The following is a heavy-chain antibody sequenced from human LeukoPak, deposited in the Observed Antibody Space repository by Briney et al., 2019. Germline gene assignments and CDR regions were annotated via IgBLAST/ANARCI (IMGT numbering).Heavy chain of an antibody. V-gene: IGHV3-23*01. CDR2: ISGRGDST. Sequence: GGSLRLSCAASGFTFSSYAMSWVRQAPGKGLEWVSAISGRGDSTYYADSVKGRFTISGDNAKNTLYLQMNSLRAEDTAVYYCAKDHSYGSGSFPLPDYWGQGTLVTVSS. CDR3: AKDHSYGSGSFPLPDY. D-gene: IGHD3-10*01. J-gene: IGHJ4*02. CDR1: GFTFSSYA.